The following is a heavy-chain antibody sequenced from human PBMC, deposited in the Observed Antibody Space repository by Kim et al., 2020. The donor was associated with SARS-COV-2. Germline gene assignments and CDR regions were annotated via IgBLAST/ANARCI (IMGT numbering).Heavy chain of an antibody. Sequence: GGSLRLSCAASGFIFSSYWMSWVRQAPGKGLEWVANIKQDGSEKYYVDSVKGRFTISRDNAKNSLYLQMNSLRAEDTAVYYCARLCYDFWSGHISYWGQG. CDR2: IKQDGSEK. D-gene: IGHD3-3*01. CDR1: GFIFSSYW. J-gene: IGHJ4*02. V-gene: IGHV3-7*01. CDR3: ARLCYDFWSGHISY.